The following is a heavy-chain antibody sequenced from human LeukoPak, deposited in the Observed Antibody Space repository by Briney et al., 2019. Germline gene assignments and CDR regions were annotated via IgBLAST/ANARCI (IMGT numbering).Heavy chain of an antibody. D-gene: IGHD3-3*01. Sequence: SETLSLTCTVSGGSISSGGYCWSWIRQHPGKGLEWIVYIYYSGSTYYNPSLKSRVTISVDTSKNQFSLKLSSVTAADTAVYYCARASYDFWSGYLTTPFDYWGQGTLVTVSS. CDR3: ARASYDFWSGYLTTPFDY. J-gene: IGHJ4*02. V-gene: IGHV4-31*03. CDR2: IYYSGST. CDR1: GGSISSGGYC.